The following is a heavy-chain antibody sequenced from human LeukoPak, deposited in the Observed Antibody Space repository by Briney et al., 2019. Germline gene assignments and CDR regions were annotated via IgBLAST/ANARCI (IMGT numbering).Heavy chain of an antibody. CDR1: GYTFTSYY. D-gene: IGHD6-6*01. CDR3: ARVGGSSSGPNYYYYYMDV. V-gene: IGHV1-46*01. J-gene: IGHJ6*03. CDR2: INPSGGST. Sequence: ASVKVSCKASGYTFTSYYMHWVRQAPGQGLEWMGIINPSGGSTSYAQKFQGRVTMTRDMSTSTVYMELSSLRSGDTAVYYCARVGGSSSGPNYYYYYMDVWGKGTTVTVSS.